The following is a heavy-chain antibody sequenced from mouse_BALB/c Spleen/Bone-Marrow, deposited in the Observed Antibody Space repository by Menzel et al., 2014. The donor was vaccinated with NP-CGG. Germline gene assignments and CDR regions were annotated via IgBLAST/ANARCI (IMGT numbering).Heavy chain of an antibody. J-gene: IGHJ3*01. Sequence: VQLQQSGGEVVKPGTSVKLSCKTSGFTFSNSYISWLKLKPGQSLEWIAWIIGGTGGTTYNQKFTGKAQLTVDTSSNTAYIQLSSLTTEDSAIYYCARPLCGSSFAWFAYWGQGTLVTVSA. CDR1: GFTFSNSY. CDR3: ARPLCGSSFAWFAY. D-gene: IGHD1-1*01. CDR2: IIGGTGGT. V-gene: IGHV1-54*02.